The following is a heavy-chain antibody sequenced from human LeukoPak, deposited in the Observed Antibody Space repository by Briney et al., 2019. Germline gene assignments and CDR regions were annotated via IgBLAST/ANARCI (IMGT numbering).Heavy chain of an antibody. CDR2: IYYSGST. Sequence: SETLSLTCTVSGGSISSYYWSWIRQPPGKGLEWIGYIYYSGSTNYNPSLKSRVTISVDTSKNQFSLKLSSVTAADTAVYYCARKLHYGSGTIYYRSWFDPWGQGTLVTVSS. CDR3: ARKLHYGSGTIYYRSWFDP. D-gene: IGHD3-10*01. V-gene: IGHV4-59*12. CDR1: GGSISSYY. J-gene: IGHJ5*02.